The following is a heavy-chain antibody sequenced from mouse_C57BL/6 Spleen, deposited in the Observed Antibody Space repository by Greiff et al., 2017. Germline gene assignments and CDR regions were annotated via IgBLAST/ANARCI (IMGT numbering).Heavy chain of an antibody. CDR1: GYSITSGYY. D-gene: IGHD1-1*01. CDR3: ARGGDYGRDYYAMDY. Sequence: EVQLVESGPGLVKPSQSLSLTCSVTGYSITSGYYWNWIRQFPGNKLEWMGYISYDGSNNYNPSLKNRISINRDTSKNQFFLKLSSVTTEDTATYYCARGGDYGRDYYAMDYWGQGTSVTVSS. V-gene: IGHV3-6*01. CDR2: ISYDGSN. J-gene: IGHJ4*01.